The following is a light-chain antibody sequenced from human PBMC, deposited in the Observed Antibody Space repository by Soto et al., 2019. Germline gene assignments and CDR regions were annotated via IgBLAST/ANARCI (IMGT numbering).Light chain of an antibody. V-gene: IGKV3-20*01. CDR2: GAS. J-gene: IGKJ5*01. Sequence: IVLTQSPGTLSLSPGDRATLSCRASQSVSSSYLAWYQQKPSQAPRLLIYGASTRATGIPDRFSGDGSVTHFTLTISRLEAEDFVMYYCQQYGSSPITFGQGTRLEIK. CDR1: QSVSSSY. CDR3: QQYGSSPIT.